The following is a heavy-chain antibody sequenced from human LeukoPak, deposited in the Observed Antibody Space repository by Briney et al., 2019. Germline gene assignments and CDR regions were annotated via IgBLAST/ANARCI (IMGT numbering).Heavy chain of an antibody. CDR1: GFTFSDYY. CDR2: ISSSGSTI. J-gene: IGHJ6*02. CDR3: ARDIAYDSSGYWYGMDV. V-gene: IGHV3-11*01. D-gene: IGHD3-22*01. Sequence: GGSLRLSCAASGFTFSDYYMSWIRQAPGKGLEWVSYISSSGSTIYYADSVKGRFTISRDNAKNSLYLQMNSLRAEDTAVYYCARDIAYDSSGYWYGMDVWGQGTTVTVSS.